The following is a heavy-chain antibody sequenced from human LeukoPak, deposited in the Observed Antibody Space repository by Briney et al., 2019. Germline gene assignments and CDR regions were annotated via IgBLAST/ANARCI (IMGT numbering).Heavy chain of an antibody. Sequence: GGSLRLSCAASGFTFSSYAMSWVRQAPGKGLEWVSTHVGSGFTIYYSDSVKGRFTISRDNSKNTVYLLMNSLRAEDTAVYYCAKARYFDWLLYSNWFDPWGQGTLVTVSS. V-gene: IGHV3-23*01. J-gene: IGHJ5*02. CDR3: AKARYFDWLLYSNWFDP. D-gene: IGHD3-9*01. CDR2: HVGSGFTI. CDR1: GFTFSSYA.